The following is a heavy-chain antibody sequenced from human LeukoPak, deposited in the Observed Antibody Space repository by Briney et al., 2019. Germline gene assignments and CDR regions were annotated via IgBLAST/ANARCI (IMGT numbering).Heavy chain of an antibody. V-gene: IGHV1-46*01. J-gene: IGHJ5*02. CDR2: INPSGGRT. CDR1: GYTFTSYY. CDR3: ARGDGEAASLWENWFDP. Sequence: GASVKVSCKASGYTFTSYYIHWVRQGPGQGLEWMGIINPSGGRTSYAQKFQGRVTMTRDTSTSTVYMELSSLRSEDTAIYYCARGDGEAASLWENWFDPWGQGTLVTVSS. D-gene: IGHD6-13*01.